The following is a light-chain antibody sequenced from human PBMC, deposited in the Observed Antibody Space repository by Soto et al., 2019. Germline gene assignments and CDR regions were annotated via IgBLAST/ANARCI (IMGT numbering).Light chain of an antibody. V-gene: IGKV3-20*01. CDR3: QHFGGSSRT. CDR1: QGVSSTY. J-gene: IGKJ1*01. Sequence: EIVLTQSPGTLSLSPGERATLSCRASQGVSSTYLAWYQQKPGQAPRLLIYGASFRATGIPDRFSGSGSGTDFTLTISRLEPEDFAVYYCQHFGGSSRTFGQGTKVEIK. CDR2: GAS.